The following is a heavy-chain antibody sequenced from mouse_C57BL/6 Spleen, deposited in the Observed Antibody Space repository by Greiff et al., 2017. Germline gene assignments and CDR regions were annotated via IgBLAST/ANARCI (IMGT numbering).Heavy chain of an antibody. CDR2: IYPGDGDT. CDR3: ASQTAQALFAY. V-gene: IGHV1-82*01. J-gene: IGHJ3*01. CDR1: GYAFSSSW. Sequence: VQLQQSGPELVKPGASVKISCKASGYAFSSSWMNWVKQRPGKGLEWIGRIYPGDGDTNYNGKFKGKATLTADKSSSTAYMQLSSLTSEDSAVYFCASQTAQALFAYWGQGTLVTVSA. D-gene: IGHD3-2*02.